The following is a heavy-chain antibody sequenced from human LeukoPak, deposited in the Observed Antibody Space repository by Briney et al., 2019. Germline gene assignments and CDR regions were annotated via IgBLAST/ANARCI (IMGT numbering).Heavy chain of an antibody. CDR2: IYPGDSDT. Sequence: GEPLKISCKGSGYSFTSYWIARVRQMPGKGLEWMGIIYPGDSDTRYSPSFQGQVTISADKSISTAYLQWSSLKASDTAMYYCARGADIVVVPAALDYWGQGTLVTVSS. J-gene: IGHJ4*02. CDR1: GYSFTSYW. CDR3: ARGADIVVVPAALDY. V-gene: IGHV5-51*01. D-gene: IGHD2-2*01.